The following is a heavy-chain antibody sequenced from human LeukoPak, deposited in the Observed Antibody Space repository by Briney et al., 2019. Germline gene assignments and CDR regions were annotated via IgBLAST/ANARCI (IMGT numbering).Heavy chain of an antibody. J-gene: IGHJ4*02. V-gene: IGHV3-21*01. D-gene: IGHD3-10*01. CDR2: ISSSSSYI. Sequence: GGSLRLSCAASGFTFSSYSMNWVRQAPGKGLEWVSSISSSSSYIYYADSVKGRFTISRDNAKNSLYLQMNSLRAEDTAVYYCARDWSGGAHFDYWGQGTLVTASS. CDR1: GFTFSSYS. CDR3: ARDWSGGAHFDY.